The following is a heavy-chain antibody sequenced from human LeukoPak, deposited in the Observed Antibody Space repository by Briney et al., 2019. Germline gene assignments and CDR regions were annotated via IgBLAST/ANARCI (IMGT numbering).Heavy chain of an antibody. Sequence: GGSLRLSWAASGFTFSNAWMSWVRQAPGEGLVWVGRIKSKTDGGTTDYAARVKGRFTISRGDSKNTLYLQMNSLKTEDTAVYYCTTGGTFTMIVVTPNDGMDVWGQGTTVTVSS. V-gene: IGHV3-15*01. CDR1: GFTFSNAW. J-gene: IGHJ6*02. CDR3: TTGGTFTMIVVTPNDGMDV. CDR2: IKSKTDGGTT. D-gene: IGHD3-22*01.